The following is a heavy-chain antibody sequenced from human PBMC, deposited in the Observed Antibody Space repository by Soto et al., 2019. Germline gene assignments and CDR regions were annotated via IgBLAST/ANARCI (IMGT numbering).Heavy chain of an antibody. CDR3: ARSTNDYGDRH. V-gene: IGHV1-8*01. CDR1: GYTFTSYD. D-gene: IGHD4-17*01. Sequence: QVQLVQSGAEVKKPGASVKVSCKASGYTFTSYDINWVRQATGQGLEWMGWMNPNSGNTGYAQKFQGRVTVTRKTSIRTAYTELSSLRSEDTAVYYCARSTNDYGDRHWGQGTLVTVSS. CDR2: MNPNSGNT. J-gene: IGHJ4*02.